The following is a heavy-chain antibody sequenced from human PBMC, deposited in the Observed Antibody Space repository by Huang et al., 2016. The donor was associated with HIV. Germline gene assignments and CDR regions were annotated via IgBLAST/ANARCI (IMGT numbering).Heavy chain of an antibody. J-gene: IGHJ4*02. Sequence: EVQLVESGGGLVQPGGSLSLSCAASGFSISSYCMHWVRQARVKGLVWVSRINSDGTSTSYADSVKGRVTISSDNAKNTLYLQMNSLRAEDTAVYYCARDPRIQSWLNFFDYWGQGTLVSVSS. D-gene: IGHD3-22*01. CDR3: ARDPRIQSWLNFFDY. CDR1: GFSISSYC. CDR2: INSDGTST. V-gene: IGHV3-74*01.